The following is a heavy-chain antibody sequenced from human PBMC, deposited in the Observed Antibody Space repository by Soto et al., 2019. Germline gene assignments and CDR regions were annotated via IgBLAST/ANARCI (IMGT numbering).Heavy chain of an antibody. J-gene: IGHJ6*02. CDR1: GGSVSSGIYY. D-gene: IGHD2-2*02. Sequence: SETRSRTCTVSGGSVSSGIYYWIWIRQPPGKGLDWIGYIYYSGSTNYNPSLKSRVTISVDTSKNQFSLKLSSVTAADTAVYYCAREVVVVPAAIGSIYYYYYGMDVWGQGTTVTVSS. V-gene: IGHV4-61*01. CDR3: AREVVVVPAAIGSIYYYYYGMDV. CDR2: IYYSGST.